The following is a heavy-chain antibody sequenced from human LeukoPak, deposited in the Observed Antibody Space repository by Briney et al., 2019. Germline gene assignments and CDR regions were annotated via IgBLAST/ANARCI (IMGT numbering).Heavy chain of an antibody. Sequence: GGSLRLSCAASGFTFSIYAMNWVRQAPGKWLEWVSGISGSGDNTYYAASVKGRFTITRDNSKNALFLQMSSLRAEDTAAYYWAKNRAGPRYYYDSSGYFDFWGQGILVTVSS. D-gene: IGHD3-22*01. CDR1: GFTFSIYA. CDR3: AKNRAGPRYYYDSSGYFDF. J-gene: IGHJ4*02. CDR2: ISGSGDNT. V-gene: IGHV3-23*01.